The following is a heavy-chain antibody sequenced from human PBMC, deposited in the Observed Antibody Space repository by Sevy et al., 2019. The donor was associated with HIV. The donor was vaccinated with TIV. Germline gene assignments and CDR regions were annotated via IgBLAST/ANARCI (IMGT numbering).Heavy chain of an antibody. Sequence: GGSLRLSCAASGFTFSNYGMHWVRQAPGKGLEWVTGTSYDGSNKYYADSVKGRFTISRDNSKNTLFLQMNSLRAEDTAVYYCAKSLEQHLIPDDYWGQGTLVTVSS. D-gene: IGHD2-2*02. J-gene: IGHJ4*02. CDR3: AKSLEQHLIPDDY. CDR1: GFTFSNYG. V-gene: IGHV3-30*18. CDR2: TSYDGSNK.